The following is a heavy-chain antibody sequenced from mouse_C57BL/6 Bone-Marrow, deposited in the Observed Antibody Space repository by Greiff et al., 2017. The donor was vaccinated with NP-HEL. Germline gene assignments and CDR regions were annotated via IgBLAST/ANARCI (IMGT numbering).Heavy chain of an antibody. CDR3: ARGGGPYYYAMDY. D-gene: IGHD1-1*02. CDR2: INPGSGGT. Sequence: QVQLQQSGAELVRPGTSVKVSCKASGYAFTNYLIEWVKQRPGQGLEWIGVINPGSGGTNYNEKFKGKATLTADKSSSTAYMQLSSLTSKDSAVYFCARGGGPYYYAMDYWGQGTSVTVSS. CDR1: GYAFTNYL. V-gene: IGHV1-54*01. J-gene: IGHJ4*01.